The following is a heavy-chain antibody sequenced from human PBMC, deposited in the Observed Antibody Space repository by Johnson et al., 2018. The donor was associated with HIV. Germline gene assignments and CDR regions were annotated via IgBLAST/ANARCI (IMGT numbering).Heavy chain of an antibody. D-gene: IGHD6-19*01. J-gene: IGHJ3*01. CDR1: GFIFRNYW. V-gene: IGHV3-74*03. CDR2: IYSDGRDT. CDR3: ARKQWLEIPSDALDV. Sequence: EVQLVESGGGLVQPGGSLRLSCAASGFIFRNYWMHWVRQTPGKGLVWVARIYSDGRDTAYADSVKGRFTISRDNAKKTLYRQMNSLRAEETAVYYCARKQWLEIPSDALDVWGQGTMVTVSS.